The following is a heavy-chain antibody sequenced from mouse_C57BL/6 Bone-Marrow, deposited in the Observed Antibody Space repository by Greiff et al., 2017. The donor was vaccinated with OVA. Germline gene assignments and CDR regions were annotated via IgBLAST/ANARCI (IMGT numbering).Heavy chain of an antibody. Sequence: VQLQQSGTVLARPGASVKMSCKTSGYTFTSYWMHWVKQRPGQGLEWIGAIYPGNSDTSYNQKFKGKAKLTAVTSASTAYMELSSRTNEDSAVYYCTRRDYDYDKGAMDYWGQGTSGTVSS. V-gene: IGHV1-5*01. D-gene: IGHD2-4*01. CDR2: IYPGNSDT. CDR1: GYTFTSYW. CDR3: TRRDYDYDKGAMDY. J-gene: IGHJ4*01.